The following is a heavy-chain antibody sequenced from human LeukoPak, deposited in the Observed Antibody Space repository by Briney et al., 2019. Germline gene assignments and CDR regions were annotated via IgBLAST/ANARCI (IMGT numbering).Heavy chain of an antibody. Sequence: PGGSLRLSCAASGFTFRSYWMTWVRQAPGEGLEWVANIKQDESEKYYVDSVKGRFTISRDNAKNSLYLQMNSLGVEDTAVYYCARRGSSSSWAHFDYWGQGTLVTVSS. D-gene: IGHD6-13*01. J-gene: IGHJ4*02. CDR1: GFTFRSYW. CDR2: IKQDESEK. V-gene: IGHV3-7*05. CDR3: ARRGSSSSWAHFDY.